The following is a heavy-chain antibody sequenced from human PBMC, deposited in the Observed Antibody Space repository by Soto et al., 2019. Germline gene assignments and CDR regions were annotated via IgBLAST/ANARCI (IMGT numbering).Heavy chain of an antibody. CDR2: IAYDGSNK. V-gene: IGHV3-30*18. Sequence: PGGSLRLSCAASGFTFSDYGMHWVRQAPGKGLEWVAVIAYDGSNKYYADSVKGRFTISGDNSKNILYLQMDSLRAEDTAVYYCAKNHQRAPSRDGYNLIDYWGQGTLVTVSS. CDR1: GFTFSDYG. CDR3: AKNHQRAPSRDGYNLIDY. D-gene: IGHD5-12*01. J-gene: IGHJ4*02.